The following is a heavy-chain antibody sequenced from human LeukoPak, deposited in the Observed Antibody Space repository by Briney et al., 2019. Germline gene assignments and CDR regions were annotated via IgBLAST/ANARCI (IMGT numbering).Heavy chain of an antibody. D-gene: IGHD3-3*01. CDR1: GGSISSGSYY. J-gene: IGHJ3*02. Sequence: PSQTLSLTCTVSGGSISSGSYYRSWIRQPAGKGLEWIGRIYTSGSTNYNPSLKSRVTISVDTSKNQFSLKLSSVTAADTAVYYCAGDYDFWSGYPHAYDAFDIWGQGTMVTVSS. CDR3: AGDYDFWSGYPHAYDAFDI. V-gene: IGHV4-61*02. CDR2: IYTSGST.